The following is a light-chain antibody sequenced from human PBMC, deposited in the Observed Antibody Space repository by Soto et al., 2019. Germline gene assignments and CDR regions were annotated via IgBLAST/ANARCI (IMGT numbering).Light chain of an antibody. J-gene: IGKJ2*01. CDR2: DAS. CDR1: QSVSSY. V-gene: IGKV3-11*01. CDR3: QQRSNWPRYT. Sequence: EIVLTQSPATLSLSPGERATLSCRASQSVSSYFAWYQQKPGQAPRLLIYDASNRATGIPARFSGSGSGTDFTFTISSLGPEDFAVYYCQQRSNWPRYTFGQGTKLEIK.